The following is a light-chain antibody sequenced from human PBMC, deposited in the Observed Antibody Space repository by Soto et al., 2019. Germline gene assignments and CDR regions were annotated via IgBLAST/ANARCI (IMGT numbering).Light chain of an antibody. Sequence: QSALTQPASVSGSPGQSITISCTGTSSDVGGYNYVSWYQQHPDKAPKLMIYEVSDRPSGISNRFSGSKSGNTASLTISGLQAEDEADYYCSSYTSSLSYVFGTGTKVTVL. CDR2: EVS. J-gene: IGLJ1*01. V-gene: IGLV2-14*01. CDR1: SSDVGGYNY. CDR3: SSYTSSLSYV.